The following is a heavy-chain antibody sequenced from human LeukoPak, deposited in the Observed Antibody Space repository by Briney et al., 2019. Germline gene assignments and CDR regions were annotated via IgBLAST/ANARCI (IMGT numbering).Heavy chain of an antibody. J-gene: IGHJ4*02. Sequence: GASLRLSCAASEFTFSSYAMSWVRQAPGKGLEWVSAISGSGGSRYYADSVKGRFTVSRDNSKNTLYLQMNSLRAEDTAVYYCAKSRGFGESANDYWGQGTLVTVSS. V-gene: IGHV3-23*01. D-gene: IGHD3-10*01. CDR2: ISGSGGSR. CDR1: EFTFSSYA. CDR3: AKSRGFGESANDY.